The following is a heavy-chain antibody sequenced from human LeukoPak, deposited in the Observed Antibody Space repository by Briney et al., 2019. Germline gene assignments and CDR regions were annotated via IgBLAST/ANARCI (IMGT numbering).Heavy chain of an antibody. CDR1: GFIVSSNY. D-gene: IGHD3-9*01. J-gene: IGHJ4*02. CDR2: IYSGGST. V-gene: IGHV3-66*01. CDR3: ASGYSSAILSY. Sequence: GGSLRLSCAASGFIVSSNYMSWVRQAPGKGLEWVSIIYSGGSTYYADSVKGRFTISRDNSKNTLYLQMNSLRAEDTAVYYCASGYSSAILSYWGQGTLVTVSS.